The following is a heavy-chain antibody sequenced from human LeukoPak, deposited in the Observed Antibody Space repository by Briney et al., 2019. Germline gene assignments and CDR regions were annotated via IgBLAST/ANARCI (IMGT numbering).Heavy chain of an antibody. D-gene: IGHD3-16*02. V-gene: IGHV1-18*01. J-gene: IGHJ4*02. CDR2: ISAFNGET. CDR1: GYTFTSHG. Sequence: ASVKVSCKPYGYTFTSHGISWVRQAPGQGLEWMGWISAFNGETHHAQNLQGRVTMTTDTSTSTAYMELRSLRSDDTAVYYCARDPSNTSGRYTYFDYWGQGTLVTVSS. CDR3: ARDPSNTSGRYTYFDY.